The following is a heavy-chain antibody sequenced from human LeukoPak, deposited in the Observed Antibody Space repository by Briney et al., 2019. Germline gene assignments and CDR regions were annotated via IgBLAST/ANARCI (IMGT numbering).Heavy chain of an antibody. Sequence: GGSLRLSCAASGFTFSSYAMTWVRQAPGQGLEWFSGNSGSGGSTYYADSVKGRFTISRDNSKNTLYLQMNSLRAEDTAVYYCAKVIVSVDTAIDYWGQGTLVTVSS. CDR3: AKVIVSVDTAIDY. D-gene: IGHD5-18*01. J-gene: IGHJ4*02. CDR2: NSGSGGST. V-gene: IGHV3-23*01. CDR1: GFTFSSYA.